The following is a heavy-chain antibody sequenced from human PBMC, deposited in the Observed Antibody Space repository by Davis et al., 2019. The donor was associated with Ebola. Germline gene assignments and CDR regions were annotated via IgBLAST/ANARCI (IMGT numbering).Heavy chain of an antibody. V-gene: IGHV1-2*04. D-gene: IGHD2-2*01. CDR1: GYTFIGYY. CDR2: INPNSCGT. J-gene: IGHJ3*02. CDR3: ARWDGIYCSSTSCSQGAFDI. Sequence: ASVLVSCKASGYTFIGYYMHWVRQAPAPGLEWMGWINPNSCGTNYAQKFQGWVTMTRDTSISTAYMELGRLRSDDTAVYYCARWDGIYCSSTSCSQGAFDIWGQGTMVTVSS.